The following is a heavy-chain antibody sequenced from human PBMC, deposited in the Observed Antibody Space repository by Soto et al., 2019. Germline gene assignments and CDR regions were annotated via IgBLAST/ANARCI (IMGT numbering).Heavy chain of an antibody. CDR1: GFNFGDHY. D-gene: IGHD6-6*01. Sequence: XGSLRLSCSASGFNFGDHYMTWIRQAPGKGLEWVSKISGDGTTQYYADSVKGRFTVSRDNAKNSLHLQMNSLRAEDTAVYYCARGRIAAPPPVDYWGQGTLVTVSS. J-gene: IGHJ4*02. V-gene: IGHV3-11*01. CDR3: ARGRIAAPPPVDY. CDR2: ISGDGTTQ.